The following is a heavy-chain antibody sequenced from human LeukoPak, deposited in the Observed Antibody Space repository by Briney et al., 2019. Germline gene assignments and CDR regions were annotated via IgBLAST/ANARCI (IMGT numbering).Heavy chain of an antibody. CDR2: ISSSGSTI. V-gene: IGHV3-48*03. D-gene: IGHD5-12*01. CDR3: TRVKWLRLLFFFDY. CDR1: GFTFSSYE. Sequence: GGSLRLSCAASGFTFSSYEMNWVRQAPGKGLEWVSYISSSGSTIYYADSVKGRFTISRDNAKNPLYLQMNSLRAEDTAVYYCTRVKWLRLLFFFDYWGQGTLVTVSS. J-gene: IGHJ4*02.